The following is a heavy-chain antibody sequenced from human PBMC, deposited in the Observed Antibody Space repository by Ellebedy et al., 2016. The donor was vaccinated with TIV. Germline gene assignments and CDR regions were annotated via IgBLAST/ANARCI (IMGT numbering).Heavy chain of an antibody. J-gene: IGHJ3*02. CDR3: ASSRFWSNDAFDI. CDR1: GYTFTSYY. CDR2: ISAYNGNT. D-gene: IGHD3-3*01. Sequence: ASVKVSCXASGYTFTSYYMHWVRQAPGQGLEWMGWISAYNGNTNYAQKFQGRVTMTTDTSTSTAYMELRSLRSDDTAVYYCASSRFWSNDAFDIWGQGTMVTVSS. V-gene: IGHV1-18*04.